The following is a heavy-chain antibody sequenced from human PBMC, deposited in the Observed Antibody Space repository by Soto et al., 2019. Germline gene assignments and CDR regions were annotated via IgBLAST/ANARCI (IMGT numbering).Heavy chain of an antibody. CDR3: ARDMHPAMDIVVVPAAISDYYYGMDV. Sequence: QVQLVESGGGVVQPGRSLRLSCAASGFTFSSYGMHWVRQAPGKGLEWVAVIWYDGSNKYYADSVKGRFTISRDNSKNALYLQMNSLRAEDAAVYYCARDMHPAMDIVVVPAAISDYYYGMDVWGQGTTVTVSS. D-gene: IGHD2-2*03. CDR2: IWYDGSNK. J-gene: IGHJ6*02. V-gene: IGHV3-33*01. CDR1: GFTFSSYG.